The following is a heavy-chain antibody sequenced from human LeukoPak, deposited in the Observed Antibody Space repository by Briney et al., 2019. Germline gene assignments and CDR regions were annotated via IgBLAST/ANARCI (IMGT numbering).Heavy chain of an antibody. CDR1: GYTFTSYY. Sequence: ASVKVSCKASGYTFTSYYMHWVRQAPGQGLEWMGIINPSGGSTSYAQKFQGRVTMTRNTSISTAYMELSSLRSEDTAVYYCARVDTAMDPWGQGTLVTVSS. J-gene: IGHJ5*02. D-gene: IGHD5-18*01. CDR2: INPSGGST. CDR3: ARVDTAMDP. V-gene: IGHV1-46*01.